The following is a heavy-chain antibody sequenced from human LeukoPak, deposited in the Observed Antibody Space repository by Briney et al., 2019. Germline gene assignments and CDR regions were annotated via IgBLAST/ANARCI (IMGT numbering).Heavy chain of an antibody. D-gene: IGHD3/OR15-3a*01. Sequence: SETLSLTCTVSGDSISTSNSYWGWIRQPPGKGLEWIGSIYCSGNAYYNASLKSRVTISVDTSKNQFSLKLTSVTAADTAVYYCARQTGSGLFILPGGQGTLVTVSS. J-gene: IGHJ4*02. CDR3: ARQTGSGLFILP. CDR2: IYCSGNA. CDR1: GDSISTSNSY. V-gene: IGHV4-39*01.